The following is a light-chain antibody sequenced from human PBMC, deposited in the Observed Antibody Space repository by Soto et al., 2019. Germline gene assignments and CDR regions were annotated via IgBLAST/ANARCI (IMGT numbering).Light chain of an antibody. CDR3: HQYNNWFPFT. J-gene: IGKJ5*01. Sequence: EVVLTQSPATLSVSPGERATLSCRASESVNNKLGWYQQKPGQAPRLLIYRASTRATGIPARFSGSGSGTEFTLIISSLQSEDSAVYYCHQYNNWFPFTFGQGPRMEIK. CDR2: RAS. V-gene: IGKV3-15*01. CDR1: ESVNNK.